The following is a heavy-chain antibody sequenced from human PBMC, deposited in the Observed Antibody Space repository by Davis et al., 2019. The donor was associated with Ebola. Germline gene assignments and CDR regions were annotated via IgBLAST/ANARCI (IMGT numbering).Heavy chain of an antibody. CDR2: IIPILGIA. CDR3: ARLESLQRDAFDI. V-gene: IGHV1-69*04. CDR1: GGTFSSYA. Sequence: AASVKVSCKASGGTFSSYAISWVRQAPGQGLEWMGRIIPILGIANYAQKFQGRVTITADKSTSTAYMELSSLRSEDTAVYYCARLESLQRDAFDIWGQGTMVTVSS. J-gene: IGHJ3*02.